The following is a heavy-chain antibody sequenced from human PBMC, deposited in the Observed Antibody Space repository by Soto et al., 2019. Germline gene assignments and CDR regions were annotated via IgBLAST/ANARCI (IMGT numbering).Heavy chain of an antibody. Sequence: PSVKVSCKASGYTFTSYGISWVRQAPGQGLEWMGWISAYNGNTNYAQKLQGRVTMTTDTSTSTAYMELRSLRSDDTAVYYCAKGMAVWGSYPAMNWFDPWGQGTLVTVSS. J-gene: IGHJ5*02. D-gene: IGHD3-16*02. V-gene: IGHV1-18*01. CDR2: ISAYNGNT. CDR3: AKGMAVWGSYPAMNWFDP. CDR1: GYTFTSYG.